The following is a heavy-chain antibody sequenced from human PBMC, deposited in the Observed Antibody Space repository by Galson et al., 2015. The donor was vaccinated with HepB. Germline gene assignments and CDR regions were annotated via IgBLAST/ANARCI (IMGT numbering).Heavy chain of an antibody. CDR2: INSDGSST. CDR1: GFTFSSYW. CDR3: AREGGSSSYYYFDY. V-gene: IGHV3-74*01. D-gene: IGHD6-13*01. J-gene: IGHJ4*02. Sequence: SLRLSCAASGFTFSSYWMHWVRQAPGKGLVWVSRINSDGSSTRNADSVKGRFTISRDNAKNTLYLQMNSLRAEDTAVYYCAREGGSSSYYYFDYWGQGTLVTVSS.